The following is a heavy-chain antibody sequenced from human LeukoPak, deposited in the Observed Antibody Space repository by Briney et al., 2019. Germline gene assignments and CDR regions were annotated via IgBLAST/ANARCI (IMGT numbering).Heavy chain of an antibody. CDR3: VRDRGTYRPIDY. D-gene: IGHD3-10*01. V-gene: IGHV3-21*04. CDR2: ISYTGTYI. CDR1: ASSLNAYN. Sequence: GGSLRLSCAASASSLNAYNMNWVRQAPGKGLEWVSSISYTGTYIYYADSVKGRFTISRDNAQNSLYLQMNSLRAEDTAIYYCVRDRGTYRPIDYWGQGTQVTVSS. J-gene: IGHJ4*02.